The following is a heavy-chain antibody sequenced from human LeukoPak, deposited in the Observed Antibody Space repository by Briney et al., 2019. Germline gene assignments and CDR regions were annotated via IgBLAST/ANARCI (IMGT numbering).Heavy chain of an antibody. CDR3: ARGSLAVAGTSDY. V-gene: IGHV1-8*02. CDR2: VSPNSGNT. D-gene: IGHD6-19*01. Sequence: RGASVKVSCKASGGTFSSYAINWVRQATGQGLEWMGWVSPNSGNTGYAQKFQGRVTMTRNTSITTAYMELSSLRSGDTAVYYCARGSLAVAGTSDYWGQGTLVSVSS. J-gene: IGHJ4*02. CDR1: GGTFSSYA.